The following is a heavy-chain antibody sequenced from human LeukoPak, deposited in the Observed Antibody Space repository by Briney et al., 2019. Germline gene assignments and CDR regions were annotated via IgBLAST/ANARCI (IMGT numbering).Heavy chain of an antibody. V-gene: IGHV4-34*01. D-gene: IGHD4-4*01. Sequence: SETLSLTCAVYGGSFSGYYWSWIRQPPGKGLEWIGEINHSGSTNYNPSLKSRVTISVDTSKNQFSLKLSSVTAADTAVYHCARGGSSNYDLDYWGQGTLVTVSS. CDR3: ARGGSSNYDLDY. J-gene: IGHJ4*02. CDR1: GGSFSGYY. CDR2: INHSGST.